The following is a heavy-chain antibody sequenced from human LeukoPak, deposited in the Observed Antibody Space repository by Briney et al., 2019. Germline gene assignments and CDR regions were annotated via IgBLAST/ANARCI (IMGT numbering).Heavy chain of an antibody. CDR1: GFTFTSYG. CDR3: ARGLAPLNWIQLWLPMAFDY. D-gene: IGHD5-18*01. Sequence: GGSLRLSCAASGFTFTSYGISWVRQAPGQGLEWMGWISAYNGNTNYAQKLQGRVTMTTDTSTSTAYTELRSLRSDDTAVYYCARGLAPLNWIQLWLPMAFDYWGQGTLVTVSS. V-gene: IGHV1-18*01. J-gene: IGHJ4*02. CDR2: ISAYNGNT.